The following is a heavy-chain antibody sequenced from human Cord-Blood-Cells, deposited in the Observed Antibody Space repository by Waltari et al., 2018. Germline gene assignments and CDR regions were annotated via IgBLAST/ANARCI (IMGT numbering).Heavy chain of an antibody. J-gene: IGHJ4*02. CDR2: INPNSGGT. Sequence: QLQLVQSAAEVKKPAASVKVSCKASGYTFPVYYMPRVRQAPGQGLAWMGWINPNSGGTNYAQKVQDRVTMTRDTSISTAYMELRRLRSDDTAVYYCASPTGYGYFDYWGQGTLVTVSS. V-gene: IGHV1-2*02. CDR1: GYTFPVYY. CDR3: ASPTGYGYFDY. D-gene: IGHD1-1*01.